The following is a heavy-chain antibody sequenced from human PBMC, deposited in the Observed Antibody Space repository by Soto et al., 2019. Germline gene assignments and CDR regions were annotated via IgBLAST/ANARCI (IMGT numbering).Heavy chain of an antibody. D-gene: IGHD4-17*01. J-gene: IGHJ4*02. CDR3: ARRRASDYGGNHHPYYFDR. CDR2: ISYSGRT. CDR1: GASIITDNYF. V-gene: IGHV4-39*01. Sequence: SETLSLTCTVSGASIITDNYFWVWIRQSPRRGLELIGSISYSGRTYDNPSLQSRVTISIDASKDQFSLKLTSVTTADTAVYYCARRRASDYGGNHHPYYFDRWGQGALVTAPQ.